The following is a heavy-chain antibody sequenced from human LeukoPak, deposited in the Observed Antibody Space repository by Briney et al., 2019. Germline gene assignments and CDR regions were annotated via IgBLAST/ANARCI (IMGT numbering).Heavy chain of an antibody. D-gene: IGHD3-16*01. CDR3: ARDRGGGVLYFDY. CDR1: GFTVSSNY. Sequence: QSGGSLRLSCAASGFTVSSNYMSWVRQAPGKGLEWVSVIYSGGSTYYADSVKGRFTISRDNSKNTLYLQMNSLRAEDTAVYYCARDRGGGVLYFDYWGQGTLVTVSS. V-gene: IGHV3-53*01. CDR2: IYSGGST. J-gene: IGHJ4*02.